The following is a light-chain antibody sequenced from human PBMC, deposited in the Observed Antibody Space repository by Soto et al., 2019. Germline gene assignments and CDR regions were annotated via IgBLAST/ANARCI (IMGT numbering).Light chain of an antibody. J-gene: IGLJ2*01. V-gene: IGLV1-51*01. CDR3: GAWDNVLSVML. Sequence: QSVLTQPPSVSAAPGQNVTISCTGSLSNIEINYVSWYQHLPETAPQLLIFDNIRRPSGIPDRFSASKSGASATLDITGLQTGDEAEYYCGAWDNVLSVMLFGGGTKVTVL. CDR2: DNI. CDR1: LSNIEINY.